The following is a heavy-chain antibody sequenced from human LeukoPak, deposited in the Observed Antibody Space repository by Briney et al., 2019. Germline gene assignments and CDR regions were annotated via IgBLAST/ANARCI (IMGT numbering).Heavy chain of an antibody. Sequence: SETLSLTCTVSGGSISSSTYYWGWIRQPPGKGLEWIGEINHSGSTNYNPSLKSRVTISVDTSKNQFSLKLSSVTAADTAVYYCARRPKRAPRTWFDPWGQGTLVTVSS. CDR2: INHSGST. CDR3: ARRPKRAPRTWFDP. D-gene: IGHD6-25*01. V-gene: IGHV4-39*07. CDR1: GGSISSSTYY. J-gene: IGHJ5*02.